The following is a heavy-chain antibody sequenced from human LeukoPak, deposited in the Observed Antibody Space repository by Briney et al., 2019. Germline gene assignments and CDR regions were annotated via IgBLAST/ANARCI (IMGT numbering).Heavy chain of an antibody. Sequence: GGSLRLSCAASGFTFSSYGMHWVRQAPGKGLEWVAVISYDGSNKYYADSVKGRFTISRDNSKNTLYLQMNSLRAEDTAVYYCAKESGYWGQGTLVTVSS. CDR3: AKESGY. J-gene: IGHJ4*02. CDR2: ISYDGSNK. V-gene: IGHV3-30*18. CDR1: GFTFSSYG. D-gene: IGHD3-10*01.